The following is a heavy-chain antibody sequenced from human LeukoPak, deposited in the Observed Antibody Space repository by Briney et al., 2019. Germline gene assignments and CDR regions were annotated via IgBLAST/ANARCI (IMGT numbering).Heavy chain of an antibody. CDR1: GYTFTSQY. CDR3: ARGVGANSRPDY. J-gene: IGHJ4*02. V-gene: IGHV1-18*01. Sequence: GASVKVSCKASGYTFTSQYVHWVRQAPGQGLEWMGWISVYNGNTKYAQKFQGRVTMTTDTSTSTAYMELRSLKSDDTAVYYCARGVGANSRPDYWGQGTLVTVSS. CDR2: ISVYNGNT. D-gene: IGHD1-26*01.